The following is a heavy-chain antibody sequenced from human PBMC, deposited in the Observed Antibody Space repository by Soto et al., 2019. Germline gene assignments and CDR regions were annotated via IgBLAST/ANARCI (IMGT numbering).Heavy chain of an antibody. Sequence: PSEILSLTCTVSGGSISSYYWSWIRQPPGKGLEWIGYIYYSGSTNYNPSLKSRVTISVDTSKNQFSLKLSSVTAAYTAVYYCAREVTTLTTTSWFDPWGQGTLVTVSS. J-gene: IGHJ5*02. V-gene: IGHV4-59*01. CDR3: AREVTTLTTTSWFDP. D-gene: IGHD4-4*01. CDR2: IYYSGST. CDR1: GGSISSYY.